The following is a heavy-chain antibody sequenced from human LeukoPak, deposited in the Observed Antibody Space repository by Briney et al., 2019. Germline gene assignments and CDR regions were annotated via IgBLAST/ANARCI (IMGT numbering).Heavy chain of an antibody. Sequence: ASVKVSCKASGYTFTGYYMHWVRQAPGQGLEWMGWINPNSGGTNYAQKFQGRVTMTRDTSISTAYMELSSLRSEDTAVYYCARGIGIRADFDYWGQGTLVTVSS. D-gene: IGHD5-18*01. J-gene: IGHJ4*02. V-gene: IGHV1-2*02. CDR3: ARGIGIRADFDY. CDR2: INPNSGGT. CDR1: GYTFTGYY.